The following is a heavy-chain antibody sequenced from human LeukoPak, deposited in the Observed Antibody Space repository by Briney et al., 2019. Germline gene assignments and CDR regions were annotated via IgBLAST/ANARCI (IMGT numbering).Heavy chain of an antibody. CDR1: GFTFSSYA. CDR3: AAYGSGSYYGSYYYGMDV. CDR2: ISGSGGST. J-gene: IGHJ6*02. V-gene: IGHV3-23*01. D-gene: IGHD3-10*01. Sequence: GGSLRLSCAASGFTFSSYAMSWVRQAPGKGLEWVSAISGSGGSTYYADSVKGRFTISRDNSKNTMYLQMNSLRAEDTAVYYCAAYGSGSYYGSYYYGMDVWGQGTTVTVSS.